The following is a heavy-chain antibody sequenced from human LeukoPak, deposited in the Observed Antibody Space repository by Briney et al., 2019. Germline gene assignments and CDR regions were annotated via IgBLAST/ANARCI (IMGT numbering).Heavy chain of an antibody. J-gene: IGHJ4*02. CDR2: MNPNSGNT. Sequence: ASVKVSCKASGYTFTSYDINWVRQATGHGLEWMGWMNPNSGNTGYAQKFQGRVTITRNTSISTAYMELSSLRSEDTAVYYCARGGPHYYDSSGCFDYWGQGTLVTVSS. CDR1: GYTFTSYD. V-gene: IGHV1-8*03. CDR3: ARGGPHYYDSSGCFDY. D-gene: IGHD3-22*01.